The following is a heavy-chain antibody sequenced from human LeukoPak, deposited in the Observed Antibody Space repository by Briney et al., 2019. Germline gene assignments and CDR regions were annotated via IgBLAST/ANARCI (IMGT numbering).Heavy chain of an antibody. J-gene: IGHJ3*02. V-gene: IGHV6-1*01. D-gene: IGHD3-10*01. CDR2: TYYRSKWDN. CDR1: GDSVSSNSAA. CDR3: ASASGPGGDSFDI. Sequence: SQTLSLTCAISGDSVSSNSAAWNWIRQSPSRGLGWLGRTYYRSKWDNDYAGSVKSRITINPDTSKNQFSLQLNSVTPDDTAVYYCASASGPGGDSFDIWGQGTMVTVSS.